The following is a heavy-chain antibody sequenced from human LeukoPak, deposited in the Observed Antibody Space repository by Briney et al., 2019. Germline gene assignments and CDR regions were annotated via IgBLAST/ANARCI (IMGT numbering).Heavy chain of an antibody. CDR2: INPTSGGT. J-gene: IGHJ4*02. CDR3: ARSGGYSGYDVLNY. V-gene: IGHV1-2*02. CDR1: GYTFTGYY. Sequence: ASVKVSCKASGYTFTGYYMHWVRQALGQGLEWMGWINPTSGGTNYAQKFQGSVTMTRDTSISTIYMELSRLKSDDTAVYFCARSGGYSGYDVLNYWGQGTLVTVSS. D-gene: IGHD5-12*01.